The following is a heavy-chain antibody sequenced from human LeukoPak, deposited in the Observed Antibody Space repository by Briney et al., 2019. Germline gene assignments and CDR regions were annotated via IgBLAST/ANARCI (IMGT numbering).Heavy chain of an antibody. V-gene: IGHV4-59*11. CDR2: IYYSGST. CDR1: GGSISSHY. CDR3: ARDVADSPPCYCGMDV. J-gene: IGHJ6*02. Sequence: SETLSLTCTVSGGSISSHYWSWIRQPPGKGLEWIGYIYYSGSTNYNPSLKSRVTISVDTSKNQFSLKLSSVTAADTAVYYCARDVADSPPCYCGMDVWGQGTTVTVSS. D-gene: IGHD2-21*01.